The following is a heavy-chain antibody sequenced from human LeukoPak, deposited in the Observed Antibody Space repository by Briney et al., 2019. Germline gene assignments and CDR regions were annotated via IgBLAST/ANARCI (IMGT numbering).Heavy chain of an antibody. CDR2: INTNTGNP. V-gene: IGHV7-4-1*02. J-gene: IGHJ3*02. CDR1: GYSFTNYG. CDR3: ARDPRGEFTPGIAAAGLTFDI. D-gene: IGHD6-13*01. Sequence: GASVKVSCKASGYSFTNYGMNWVRQAPGQGLEWMGWINTNTGNPTYAQGFTGRLVFSLDISVSTAYLQISSLKAEDTAVYYCARDPRGEFTPGIAAAGLTFDIWGQGTMVTVSS.